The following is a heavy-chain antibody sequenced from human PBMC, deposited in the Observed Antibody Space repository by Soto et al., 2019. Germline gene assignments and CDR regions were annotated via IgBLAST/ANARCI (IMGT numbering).Heavy chain of an antibody. D-gene: IGHD1-20*01. CDR2: INMDGSST. Sequence: EVQLVESGGGLVQPGGSLRLSCAASGFIFSSDWMHWVRQAAGKGLEWVSRINMDGSSTNYADSVKGRFTISRDNAKNMLYLQMDSLRAEDTAVYYCASGPRGLYHNDYWGQGALVTVSS. J-gene: IGHJ4*02. CDR1: GFIFSSDW. CDR3: ASGPRGLYHNDY. V-gene: IGHV3-74*01.